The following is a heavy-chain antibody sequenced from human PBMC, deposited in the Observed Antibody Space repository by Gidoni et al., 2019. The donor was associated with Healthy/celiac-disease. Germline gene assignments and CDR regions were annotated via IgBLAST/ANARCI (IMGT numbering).Heavy chain of an antibody. Sequence: EVQLVESGGGLVQPGRSLRLSCTDSGFTFGDYAMSWFRQAPGKGLEWVGFIRSKAYGGTTEYAASVKGRFTSSRDDSKSIAYLQMNSLKTEDTAVYYCTRAPLDGPPIWFDPWGQGTLVTVSS. CDR2: IRSKAYGGTT. CDR3: TRAPLDGPPIWFDP. CDR1: GFTFGDYA. D-gene: IGHD1-1*01. J-gene: IGHJ5*02. V-gene: IGHV3-49*03.